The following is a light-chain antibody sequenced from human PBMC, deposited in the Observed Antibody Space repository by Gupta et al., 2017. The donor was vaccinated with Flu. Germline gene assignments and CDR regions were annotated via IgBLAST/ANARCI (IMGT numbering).Light chain of an antibody. V-gene: IGKV1-39*01. CDR3: QQCYGTRWT. J-gene: IGKJ1*01. Sequence: DTQLTHCPSSLSASVGERVTITSPASHNIGVYLTWYQHKPGKAPQLLMYTAAMWESGVPSRFSGSSSGTDFTLTINSLQPEDSATYYCQQCYGTRWTFGQGTRVEI. CDR2: TAA. CDR1: HNIGVY.